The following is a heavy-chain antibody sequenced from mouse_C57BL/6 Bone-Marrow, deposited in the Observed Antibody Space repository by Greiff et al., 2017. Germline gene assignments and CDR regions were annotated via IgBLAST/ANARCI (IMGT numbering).Heavy chain of an antibody. Sequence: QVTLQASGPELVKPGASVKISCKASGYAFSSSWMNWVKQRPGQGLEWIGRIYPGDGDTNYNGKFKGKATLTADTSSSTAYMQLSSLTSEDSAVYFCARSTRAWFAYWGQGTLVTVSA. CDR3: ARSTRAWFAY. J-gene: IGHJ3*01. V-gene: IGHV1-82*01. CDR1: GYAFSSSW. CDR2: IYPGDGDT.